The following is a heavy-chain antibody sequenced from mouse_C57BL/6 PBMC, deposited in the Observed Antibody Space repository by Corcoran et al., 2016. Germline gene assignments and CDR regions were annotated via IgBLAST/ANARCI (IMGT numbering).Heavy chain of an antibody. CDR3: ASDYGSPFAY. CDR2: INTYSGVP. J-gene: IGHJ3*01. D-gene: IGHD1-1*01. CDR1: GYTFTTYG. V-gene: IGHV9-3*01. Sequence: QIQLVQSGPELKKPGETVKISCKASGYTFTTYGMSWVKQAPGKGLKWMGWINTYSGVPTYTDDFKGRFAFSLETSASTAYLQINNLKNEDTATYFCASDYGSPFAYWGQGTLVTVSA.